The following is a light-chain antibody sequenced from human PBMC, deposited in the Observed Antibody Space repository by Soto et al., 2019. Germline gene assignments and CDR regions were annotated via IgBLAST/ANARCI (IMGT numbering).Light chain of an antibody. CDR2: GAS. V-gene: IGKV3-20*01. J-gene: IGKJ1*01. CDR1: QSVSSN. CDR3: QQYGSSPT. Sequence: EIVMTQSPATLSVSPGGRATLSCRASQSVSSNLAWYQQKPGQAPRLLIYGASSRATGIPDRFSGSGSGTDFTLTISRLEPEDFAVYCCQQYGSSPTFGQGTKVDI.